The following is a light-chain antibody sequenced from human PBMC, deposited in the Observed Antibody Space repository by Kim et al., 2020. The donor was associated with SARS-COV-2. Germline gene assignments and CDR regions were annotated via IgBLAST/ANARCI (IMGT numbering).Light chain of an antibody. J-gene: IGLJ2*01. CDR2: ANS. V-gene: IGLV1-40*01. Sequence: QSVLTQPPSVSGAPGQRVTISCNGDFTNIGAGFDVHWYQQLPGTAPKLVIFANSNRPSGVPDRFSGSKSGTSGSLTITGLQAEDEGDYYCQSYDNSLRGFVIFGGGTQLTVL. CDR3: QSYDNSLRGFVI. CDR1: FTNIGAGFD.